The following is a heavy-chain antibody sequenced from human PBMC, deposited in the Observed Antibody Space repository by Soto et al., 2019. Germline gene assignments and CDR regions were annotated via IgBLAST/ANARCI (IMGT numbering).Heavy chain of an antibody. Sequence: PVGSLRLSCAASGFTFSSYWMHWVRQAPGKGLVWVSRINSDGSSTSYADSVKGRFTISRDNAKNTLYLQMNSLRAEDTAVYYCARAPARVIPDYWGQGTLVTVSS. D-gene: IGHD3-22*01. CDR2: INSDGSST. CDR3: ARAPARVIPDY. CDR1: GFTFSSYW. V-gene: IGHV3-74*01. J-gene: IGHJ4*02.